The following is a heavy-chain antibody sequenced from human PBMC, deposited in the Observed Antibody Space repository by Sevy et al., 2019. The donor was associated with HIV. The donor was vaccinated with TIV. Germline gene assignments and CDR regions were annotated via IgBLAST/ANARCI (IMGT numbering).Heavy chain of an antibody. CDR2: IGGSGGST. J-gene: IGHJ6*02. V-gene: IGHV3-23*01. CDR3: AKGDRTFYGLDV. CDR1: GFTFSTYT. Sequence: GGSLRLSCAASGFTFSTYTMNWVRQAPGKGLEWVSAIGGSGGSTYYAESVKGRFTISRDKSKNTLFLQMNSLRAEDTAVYYCAKGDRTFYGLDVWGQGTKVTVSS.